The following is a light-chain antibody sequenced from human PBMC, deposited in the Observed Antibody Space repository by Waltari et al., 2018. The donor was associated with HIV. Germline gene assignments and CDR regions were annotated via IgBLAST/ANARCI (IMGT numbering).Light chain of an antibody. CDR2: KAS. J-gene: IGKJ4*01. CDR1: QSISSW. V-gene: IGKV1-5*03. CDR3: QQYKSYALT. Sequence: DIQMTQSPSTLSASVGDRVTITCRASQSISSWLAWYQQKPGKAPKLLIYKASHLENVVPSRFSGSGSGTEFTLTISSLEPDDFATYYCQQYKSYALTFGGGTKVEIK.